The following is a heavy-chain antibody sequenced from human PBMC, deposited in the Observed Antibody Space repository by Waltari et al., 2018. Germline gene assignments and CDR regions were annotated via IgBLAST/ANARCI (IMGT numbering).Heavy chain of an antibody. D-gene: IGHD3-10*01. CDR3: AGGSGSYYPPYYYYGMDV. CDR1: GFTFSSYG. CDR2: IWYDGSNK. Sequence: QVQLVESGGGVVQPGRSLRLSCAASGFTFSSYGMPWVRQAPGKGLEWVAVIWYDGSNKDYADSVKGRFTISRDNSKNTLYLQMNSLRAEDTAVYYCAGGSGSYYPPYYYYGMDVWGQGTTVTVSS. V-gene: IGHV3-33*01. J-gene: IGHJ6*02.